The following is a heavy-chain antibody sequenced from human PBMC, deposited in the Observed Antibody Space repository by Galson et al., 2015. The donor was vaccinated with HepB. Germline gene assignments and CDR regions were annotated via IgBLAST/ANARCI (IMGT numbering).Heavy chain of an antibody. J-gene: IGHJ4*02. CDR3: ARASYYDFWSGYYPVDY. Sequence: SLRLSCAASGFTFSSYAMSWVRQAPGKGLEWVSAISGSGGSTYYADSVKGRFTISRDNSKNTLYLQMNSLRAEDTAVYYCARASYYDFWSGYYPVDYWGQGILVTVSS. CDR2: ISGSGGST. CDR1: GFTFSSYA. D-gene: IGHD3-3*01. V-gene: IGHV3-23*01.